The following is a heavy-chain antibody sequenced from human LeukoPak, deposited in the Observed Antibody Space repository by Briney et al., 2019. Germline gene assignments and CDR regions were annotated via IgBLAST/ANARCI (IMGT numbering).Heavy chain of an antibody. V-gene: IGHV1-2*06. CDR2: INPNSGGT. CDR1: GYTFTGYY. CDR3: ARTLTPGDLDFDY. D-gene: IGHD7-27*01. Sequence: ASVKVSCKASGYTFTGYYMHWVRQAPGQGLEWMGRINPNSGGTNYAQKFQGRVTMTRDTSISTAYMELSRLRSDDTAVYCCARTLTPGDLDFDYWGQGTLVTVSS. J-gene: IGHJ4*02.